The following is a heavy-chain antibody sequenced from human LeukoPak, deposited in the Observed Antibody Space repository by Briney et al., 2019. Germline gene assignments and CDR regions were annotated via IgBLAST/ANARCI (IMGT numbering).Heavy chain of an antibody. V-gene: IGHV4-34*01. D-gene: IGHD6-19*01. CDR3: ALSSGWYIGEDY. CDR2: INHSRST. Sequence: PSETLSLTCAVYGGSFSGYYWSWIRQPPGKGLEWIGEINHSRSTNYNPSLKSRVTISVDTSKNQFSLKLSSVTAADTAVYYCALSSGWYIGEDYWGQGTLVTASS. CDR1: GGSFSGYY. J-gene: IGHJ4*02.